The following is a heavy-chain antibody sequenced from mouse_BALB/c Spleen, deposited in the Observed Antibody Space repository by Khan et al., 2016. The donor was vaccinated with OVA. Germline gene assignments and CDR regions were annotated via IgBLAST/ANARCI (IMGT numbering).Heavy chain of an antibody. CDR3: AKFTPEYYSMDY. CDR1: GFSLSSNG. J-gene: IGHJ4*01. D-gene: IGHD1-1*01. Sequence: VQLQESGPGLVAPSQSLSITCTVSGFSLSSNGVSWVRQPPGKGLEWLGVIWGDGSTNYHSTLKSRLIISKDNSKSQVFLKLNSLQTDDTATYYCAKFTPEYYSMDYWGQGTSVTVAS. V-gene: IGHV2-3*01. CDR2: IWGDGST.